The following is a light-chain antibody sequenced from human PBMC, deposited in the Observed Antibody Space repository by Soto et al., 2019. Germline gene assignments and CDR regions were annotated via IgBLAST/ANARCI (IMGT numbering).Light chain of an antibody. V-gene: IGLV2-14*01. CDR3: SSYTSSSTYVV. CDR1: SSDVGGYNY. J-gene: IGLJ2*01. Sequence: QSALTQPASLSGSPGQSITISCTGTSSDVGGYNYVSWYQQHPGKAPKLMIYDVSNRPSGVSNHFSGSKSGNTASLTISGLQAEDEADYYCSSYTSSSTYVVFGGGTKLTVL. CDR2: DVS.